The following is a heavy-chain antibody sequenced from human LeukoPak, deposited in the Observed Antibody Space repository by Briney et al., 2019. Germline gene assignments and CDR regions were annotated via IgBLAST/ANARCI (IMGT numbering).Heavy chain of an antibody. V-gene: IGHV3-15*01. CDR3: NTARYRFYDY. J-gene: IGHJ4*02. Sequence: GGSLRLSCAASVFTFSNAWMSWVRQAPGEGLEGVGRIKSKTDGGTTDYAAPVKGRFTSSIDDSKNTLYLQLNSLKTEDTAVYYCNTARYRFYDYWGQGTLVTVSS. CDR2: IKSKTDGGTT. CDR1: VFTFSNAW. D-gene: IGHD1-26*01.